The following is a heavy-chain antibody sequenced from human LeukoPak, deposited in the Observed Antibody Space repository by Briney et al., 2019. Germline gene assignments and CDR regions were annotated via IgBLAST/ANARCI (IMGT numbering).Heavy chain of an antibody. CDR3: ARGYYYDSSGYYFDS. CDR1: GYSFTSHV. D-gene: IGHD3-22*01. CDR2: IGGGSGRT. J-gene: IGHJ4*02. V-gene: IGHV1-3*01. Sequence: GASVKVSCKASGYSFTSHVIHWLRPAPGQGFEWMGWIGGGSGRTNYSQTFQDRVTITRDTSATTCCMEMSSLRYEDTAIFYCARGYYYDSSGYYFDSWGQGTLVTVSS.